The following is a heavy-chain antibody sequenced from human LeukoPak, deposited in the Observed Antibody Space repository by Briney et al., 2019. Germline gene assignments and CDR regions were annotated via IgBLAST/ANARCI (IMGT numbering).Heavy chain of an antibody. J-gene: IGHJ5*02. CDR3: ARTYYGSGSYYNVGWFDP. D-gene: IGHD3-10*01. CDR2: ISRSSGYI. V-gene: IGHV3-21*01. CDR1: GFTFSSYS. Sequence: GGSLRLSCAASGFTFSSYSMNWVRQAPGKGLEWVSSISRSSGYIYYADSVKGRFTISRDNAKNSLYLQMNSLRAEDTAVYYCARTYYGSGSYYNVGWFDPWGQGTLVTVSS.